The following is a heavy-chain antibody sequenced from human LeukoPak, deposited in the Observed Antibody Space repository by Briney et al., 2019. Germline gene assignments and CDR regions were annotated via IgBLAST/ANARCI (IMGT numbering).Heavy chain of an antibody. CDR1: GGTFSSYA. J-gene: IGHJ6*03. D-gene: IGHD2/OR15-2a*01. V-gene: IGHV1-46*01. CDR2: INPSGGST. Sequence: ASVKVSCKASGGTFSSYAISWVRQAPGQGLEWMGKINPSGGSTTYAQKFQGRVTMTRDTPTSTVYMELSSLRSDDTAVYYCARDAILGYYYYMDVWGKGTTVTISS. CDR3: ARDAILGYYYYMDV.